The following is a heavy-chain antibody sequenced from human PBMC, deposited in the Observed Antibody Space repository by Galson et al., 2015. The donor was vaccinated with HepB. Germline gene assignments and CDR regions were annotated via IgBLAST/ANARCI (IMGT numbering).Heavy chain of an antibody. J-gene: IGHJ4*02. CDR1: GYTFSSSG. V-gene: IGHV1-18*04. CDR3: ARWVGPVPYDY. D-gene: IGHD2-15*01. Sequence: SVKVSCKASGYTFSSSGVSWVRQAPGRGLEWMGWISAYNGNTNYAQKLQDRVTMTTDTSTSTAYMELRSLRSDDTAVYYCARWVGPVPYDYWGQGTLVTVSS. CDR2: ISAYNGNT.